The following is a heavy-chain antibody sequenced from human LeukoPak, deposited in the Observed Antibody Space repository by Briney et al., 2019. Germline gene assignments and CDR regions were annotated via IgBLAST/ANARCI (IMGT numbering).Heavy chain of an antibody. CDR3: AKDLNLAYCGGDCYWGGNYFDY. Sequence: PGGSLRLSCAASGFTFSSYAMSWVRQAPGKGLEWVSAISGSGGSTYYADSVKGRFTISRDNSKNTLYLQMNSLRAEDTAVYYCAKDLNLAYCGGDCYWGGNYFDYWGQGTLVTVSS. D-gene: IGHD2-21*02. V-gene: IGHV3-23*01. CDR1: GFTFSSYA. J-gene: IGHJ4*02. CDR2: ISGSGGST.